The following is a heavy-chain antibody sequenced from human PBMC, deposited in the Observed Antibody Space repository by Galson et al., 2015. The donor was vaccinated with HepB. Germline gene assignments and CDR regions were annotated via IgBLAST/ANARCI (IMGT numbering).Heavy chain of an antibody. D-gene: IGHD2-21*02. CDR2: ISGSGGST. CDR3: AKDLGGYCGGDCYGAFDI. J-gene: IGHJ3*02. CDR1: GFTFSSYA. V-gene: IGHV3-23*01. Sequence: SLRLSCAASGFTFSSYAMSWVRQAPGKGLEWVSAISGSGGSTYYADSVKGRFTISRDNSKNTLYLQMNSLRAEDTAVYYCAKDLGGYCGGDCYGAFDIWGQGTMVTVSS.